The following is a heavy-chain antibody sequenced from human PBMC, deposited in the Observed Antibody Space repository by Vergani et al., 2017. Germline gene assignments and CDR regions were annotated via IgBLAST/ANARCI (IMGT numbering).Heavy chain of an antibody. CDR1: GFTFSSYA. V-gene: IGHV3-30*01. J-gene: IGHJ3*02. CDR2: ISYDGSNK. CDR3: ARDRSSSWSWGDAFDI. D-gene: IGHD6-13*01. Sequence: QVQLVESGGGVVQPGRSLRLSCAASGFTFSSYAMHWVRQAPGKGLEWVAVISYDGSNKYYADSVTGLFTISRDNSKNTLYLQMNSLRAEDTAVYYCARDRSSSWSWGDAFDIWGQGTMVTVSS.